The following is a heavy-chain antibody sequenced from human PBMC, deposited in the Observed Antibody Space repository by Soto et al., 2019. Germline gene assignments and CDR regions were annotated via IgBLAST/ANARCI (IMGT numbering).Heavy chain of an antibody. Sequence: EVQLLESGGGLVKPGGSLRLSCAASGFTFSKYAMSWVRLAPGKGLEWVSSISANGGITDYADSVKGRFTISRDNFQNNLPRQMDSLRGDDTALYFCAKDKYTDSVRKVWFFDYWGRGTLVTVSS. CDR2: ISANGGIT. CDR3: AKDKYTDSVRKVWFFDY. D-gene: IGHD2-15*01. J-gene: IGHJ2*01. V-gene: IGHV3-23*01. CDR1: GFTFSKYA.